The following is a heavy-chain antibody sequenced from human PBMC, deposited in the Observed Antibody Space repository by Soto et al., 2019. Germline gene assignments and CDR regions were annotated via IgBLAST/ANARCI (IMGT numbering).Heavy chain of an antibody. CDR1: GGSINSYY. Sequence: SETLSLTCSVCGGSINSYYWSWIRQPAGKGLEWIGRIYSTGNTNYNPSLKSRAAISVDTSKNQFSLKLSSVTAADTAVYYCARTYGSGSYYNYWGQGTLVTVSS. CDR2: IYSTGNT. V-gene: IGHV4-4*07. D-gene: IGHD3-10*01. J-gene: IGHJ4*02. CDR3: ARTYGSGSYYNY.